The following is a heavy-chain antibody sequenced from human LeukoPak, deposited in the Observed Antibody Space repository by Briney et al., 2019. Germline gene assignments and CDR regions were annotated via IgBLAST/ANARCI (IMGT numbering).Heavy chain of an antibody. J-gene: IGHJ6*03. Sequence: SQTLSLTCSVSGASISRGSYYWSWIRQPAGKGLEWIGRIYTSGDTNYNPSLESRVTISVDTSQNQLSLRLTSVTVADTAIYYCARESCNGARCFRAEGFYYFYMDVWGKGTTVTVSS. CDR1: GASISRGSYY. V-gene: IGHV4-61*02. D-gene: IGHD3-10*01. CDR2: IYTSGDT. CDR3: ARESCNGARCFRAEGFYYFYMDV.